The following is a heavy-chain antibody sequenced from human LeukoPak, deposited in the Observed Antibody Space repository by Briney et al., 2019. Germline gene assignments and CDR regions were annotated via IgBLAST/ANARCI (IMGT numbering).Heavy chain of an antibody. D-gene: IGHD2-15*01. CDR2: IIPIFGTA. CDR1: GGTFSSYA. CDR3: ARDVVVVAIGAFDI. V-gene: IGHV1-69*13. Sequence: SVKVSCEASGGTFSSYAISWVRQAPGQGLERMGGIIPIFGTANYAQKFQGRVTITADESTSTAYMELSSLRSEDTAVYYCARDVVVVAIGAFDIWGQGTMVTVSS. J-gene: IGHJ3*02.